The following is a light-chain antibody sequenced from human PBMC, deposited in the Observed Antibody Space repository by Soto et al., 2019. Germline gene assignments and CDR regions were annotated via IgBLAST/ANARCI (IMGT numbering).Light chain of an antibody. Sequence: DVQMTQSPSSLSASVGARVTITCRASQGISNFLAWYQQKPGKVPKLLIYTASTLQSGVPSRFSGSGSGTDFTLTISSLQPEDVATYYCQRYNSVPRTFGQGTKVEIK. J-gene: IGKJ1*01. CDR3: QRYNSVPRT. CDR2: TAS. CDR1: QGISNF. V-gene: IGKV1-27*01.